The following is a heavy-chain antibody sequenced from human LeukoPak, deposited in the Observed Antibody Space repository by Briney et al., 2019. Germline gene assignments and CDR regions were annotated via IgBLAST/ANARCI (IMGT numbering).Heavy chain of an antibody. CDR3: AKAPSITMVRGGYYFDY. Sequence: GGSLTLSCAASGFTFSSYAMSWVRQAPGKGLEWLSAISCSGGSTYYADSVKGRFTISRDNSKNTLYLQMNSLRAEDTAVYYCAKAPSITMVRGGYYFDYWGQGTLVTVSS. CDR1: GFTFSSYA. V-gene: IGHV3-23*01. J-gene: IGHJ4*02. CDR2: ISCSGGST. D-gene: IGHD3-10*01.